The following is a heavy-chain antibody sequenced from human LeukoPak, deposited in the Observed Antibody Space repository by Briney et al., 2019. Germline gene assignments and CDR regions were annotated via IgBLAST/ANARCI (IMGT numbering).Heavy chain of an antibody. CDR1: VRFNGIRRVY. D-gene: IGHD3-22*01. CDR3: ASSTSYYYDTSGYFEY. J-gene: IGHJ4*02. CDR2: LSYRGST. V-gene: IGHV4-39*01. Sequence: SDTVSLLCSVWVRFNGIRRVYGPWIRKTPGKGLEWIGSLSYRGSTYCQLSLTSRDALSVVEAQNQFSLNLTSVTSADTALCYCASSTSYYYDTSGYFEYWGQGILVSVSS.